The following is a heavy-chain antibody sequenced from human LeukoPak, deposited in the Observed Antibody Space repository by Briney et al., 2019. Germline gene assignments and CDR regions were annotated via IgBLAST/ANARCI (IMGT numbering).Heavy chain of an antibody. V-gene: IGHV3-15*01. CDR2: IKNKPDGGTS. Sequence: GGSLRLSCAASGFTFSHAWMSWVRQAPGKGLELVARIKNKPDGGTSDYTAPVKGRFTISRDDSKSTLYPQMNSLKTEDTAVYYCARDGYSYNDYGGIDYWGQGTLVTVSS. J-gene: IGHJ4*02. CDR1: GFTFSHAW. CDR3: ARDGYSYNDYGGIDY. D-gene: IGHD5-12*01.